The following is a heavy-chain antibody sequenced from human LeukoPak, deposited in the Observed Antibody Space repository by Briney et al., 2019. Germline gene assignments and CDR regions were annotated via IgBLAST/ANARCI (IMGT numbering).Heavy chain of an antibody. V-gene: IGHV5-51*01. D-gene: IGHD2-2*03. J-gene: IGHJ4*02. Sequence: GESLKISCKGSGYSFTSYWIGWVRQMPGKGLEWMGIIYPGDSDTRYSPSFQGQVTISADKSISTAYLQWSSLKASDTAMYYCARRGYYGYCSSTSCPPYFDYWGQGTLVTVSS. CDR3: ARRGYYGYCSSTSCPPYFDY. CDR2: IYPGDSDT. CDR1: GYSFTSYW.